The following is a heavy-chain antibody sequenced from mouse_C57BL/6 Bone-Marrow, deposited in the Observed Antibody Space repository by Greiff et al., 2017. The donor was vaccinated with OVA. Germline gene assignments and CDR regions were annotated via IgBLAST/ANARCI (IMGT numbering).Heavy chain of an antibody. CDR2: IYPGSGST. D-gene: IGHD1-1*01. J-gene: IGHJ3*01. CDR3: ARRAFITPGRVPWFAY. V-gene: IGHV1-55*01. CDR1: GYTFTSYW. Sequence: QVQLQQPGAELVKPGASVKMSCKASGYTFTSYWITWVKQRPGQGLEWIGDIYPGSGSTNYNEKFKSKATLTVDTSSSTAYMQLSSLTSEDSAVYYCARRAFITPGRVPWFAYWGQGTLVTVSA.